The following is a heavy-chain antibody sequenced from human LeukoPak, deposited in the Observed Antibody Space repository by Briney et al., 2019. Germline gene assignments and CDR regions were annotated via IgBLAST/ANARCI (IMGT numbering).Heavy chain of an antibody. CDR3: AKDLYYYGSGSSFSPDY. J-gene: IGHJ4*02. CDR1: GFTFSSYG. V-gene: IGHV3-64*01. CDR2: ISDNGGST. D-gene: IGHD3-10*01. Sequence: PGGSLRLSCAASGFTFSSYGMSWVRQAPGKGLEYVSTISDNGGSTFYANSVKGRFTISRDNSKNTLYLQMNSLRAEDTAVYYCAKDLYYYGSGSSFSPDYWGQGTLVTVSS.